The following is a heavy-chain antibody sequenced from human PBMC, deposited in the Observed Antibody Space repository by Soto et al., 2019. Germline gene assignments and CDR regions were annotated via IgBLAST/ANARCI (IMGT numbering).Heavy chain of an antibody. CDR3: ARNPITIFGVVITLWFDP. CDR1: GGSISSGDYY. Sequence: QVQLQESGPGLVKPSQTLSLTCTVSGGSISSGDYYWSWIRQPPGKGLEWIGYIYYSGRTYYNPSLKSRVTISVDTSKNQFSLKLSSVTAADTAVYYCARNPITIFGVVITLWFDPWGQGTLVTVSS. CDR2: IYYSGRT. V-gene: IGHV4-30-4*01. D-gene: IGHD3-3*01. J-gene: IGHJ5*02.